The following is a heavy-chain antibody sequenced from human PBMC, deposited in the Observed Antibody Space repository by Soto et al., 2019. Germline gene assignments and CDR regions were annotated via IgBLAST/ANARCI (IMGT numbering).Heavy chain of an antibody. V-gene: IGHV3-23*01. D-gene: IGHD2-15*01. CDR1: GFTFNSYA. CDR2: SSLSGGSI. Sequence: GGSLRLSCAASGFTFNSYAMSWVRQAPGKGLERVSTSSLSGGSIYYADSGKGRFTISRDNSKNTLYLQMNSLRAEDKAVYYCAKDLVRYCSGTSCSYGMDVWGQGTTVTVSS. CDR3: AKDLVRYCSGTSCSYGMDV. J-gene: IGHJ6*02.